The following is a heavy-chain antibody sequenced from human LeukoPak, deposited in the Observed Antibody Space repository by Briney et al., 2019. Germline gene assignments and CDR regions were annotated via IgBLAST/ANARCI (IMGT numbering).Heavy chain of an antibody. D-gene: IGHD6-6*01. V-gene: IGHV4-34*01. J-gene: IGHJ4*02. CDR2: INHSGST. CDR1: GGSFSGYY. Sequence: SENLSRTXAVYGGSFSGYYWSWIRQPPGKGLEWIGEINHSGSTNYNPSLKSRVTISVDTSKNQFSLKLSSVTAADTAVYYCARGRIAARPFDYWGQGTLVTVSS. CDR3: ARGRIAARPFDY.